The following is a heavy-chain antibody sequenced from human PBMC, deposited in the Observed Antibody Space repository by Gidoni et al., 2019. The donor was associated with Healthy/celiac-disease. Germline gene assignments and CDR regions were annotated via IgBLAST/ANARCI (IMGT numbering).Heavy chain of an antibody. D-gene: IGHD6-13*01. V-gene: IGHV3-13*01. CDR3: ARGAEAAAGTVPPQYWYFDL. Sequence: EVQLVESGGGLVQPGGSLRLCCAASGFTFSSYDLHWVRQATGKGLEWVSAIGTAGDTYYPGSVKGRFTISRENAKNSLYLQMNSLRAGDTAVYYCARGAEAAAGTVPPQYWYFDLWGRGTLVTVSS. CDR2: IGTAGDT. J-gene: IGHJ2*01. CDR1: GFTFSSYD.